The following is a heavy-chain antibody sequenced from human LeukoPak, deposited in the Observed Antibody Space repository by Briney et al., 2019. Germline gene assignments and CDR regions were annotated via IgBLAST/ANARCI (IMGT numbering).Heavy chain of an antibody. CDR2: INHSGST. CDR1: GGSISNNY. D-gene: IGHD1-20*01. CDR3: ATSTNLLTGTTLGYFDY. J-gene: IGHJ4*02. Sequence: SETLSLTCTVSGGSISNNYWSWFRQPPGKGLEWIGEINHSGSTNYNPSLKSRVTISVDTSKNQFSLKLSSVTAADTAVYYCATSTNLLTGTTLGYFDYWAREPWSPSPQ. V-gene: IGHV4-34*01.